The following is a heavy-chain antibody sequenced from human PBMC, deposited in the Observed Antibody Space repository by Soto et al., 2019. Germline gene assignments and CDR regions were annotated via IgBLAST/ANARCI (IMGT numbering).Heavy chain of an antibody. CDR3: AKEQGRVAAALDY. D-gene: IGHD6-13*01. V-gene: IGHV3-23*01. CDR2: ITSSGSIT. CDR1: GFTFSGYG. J-gene: IGHJ4*02. Sequence: GGSLRLSCAASGFTFSGYGMSWVRQAPGKGLEWVSSITSSGSITYYVDSVKGRFTISRDNSKNTLYLQMNSLTVEDTAVYYCAKEQGRVAAALDYWGQGTLVTVSS.